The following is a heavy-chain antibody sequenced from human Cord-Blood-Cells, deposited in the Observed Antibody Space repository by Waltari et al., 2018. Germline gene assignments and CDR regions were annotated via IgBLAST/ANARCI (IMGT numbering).Heavy chain of an antibody. CDR1: GGSISSSSYY. Sequence: QLQLQESGPGLVKPSETLSLTCTVSGGSISSSSYYWGWIRQPPGKGLEWIGSIYYSGTTYYKPSLKSRVTISDDTAKTQFSLKLSPVTAADTAVYYCARQVTSSGWYVTEYFQHWGQGTLVTVSS. CDR3: ARQVTSSGWYVTEYFQH. J-gene: IGHJ1*01. V-gene: IGHV4-39*07. D-gene: IGHD6-19*01. CDR2: IYYSGTT.